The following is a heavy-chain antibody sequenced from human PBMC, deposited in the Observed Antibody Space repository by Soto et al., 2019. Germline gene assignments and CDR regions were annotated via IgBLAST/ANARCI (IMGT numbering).Heavy chain of an antibody. Sequence: QVQLVQSGAEVKKPGASVKVSCKASGYSFSNYDMHWVRQAPGQRPEWMGGINAGNGNSLYSQKFQGRLGISRDTSASTAYMELSSLRSEDTALYYCARDGPEYCSGGSCYRPGFDYWGQGTLVTVSS. CDR3: ARDGPEYCSGGSCYRPGFDY. J-gene: IGHJ4*02. CDR2: INAGNGNS. V-gene: IGHV1-3*01. D-gene: IGHD2-15*01. CDR1: GYSFSNYD.